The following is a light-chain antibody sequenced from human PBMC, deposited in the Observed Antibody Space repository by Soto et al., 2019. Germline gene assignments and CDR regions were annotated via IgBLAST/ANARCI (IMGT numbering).Light chain of an antibody. CDR1: QYLSRSY. CDR2: DAY. V-gene: IGKV3-20*01. J-gene: IGKJ1*01. CDR3: QQTGDSVWP. Sequence: ESVLTQSPGTLSLSPGDTATLSCRASQYLSRSYFAWYQQKSGQAPRLLIYDAYRRATGIPDRFSGSGSGTYFTLTIDRLEPEDFAVYYCQQTGDSVWPFGQGTRFEIK.